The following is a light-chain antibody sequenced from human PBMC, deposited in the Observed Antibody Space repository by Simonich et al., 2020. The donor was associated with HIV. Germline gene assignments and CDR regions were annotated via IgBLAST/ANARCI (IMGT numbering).Light chain of an antibody. J-gene: IGKJ2*01. CDR1: QSVSGN. V-gene: IGKV3-15*01. CDR2: GAS. Sequence: EIVMTQSPATLSVSLGERATLSCRASQSVSGNLAWYQQKPGQAPWLLIYGASTRAGGIPARFSGSGSGTEFTLTISTIQSEDVAVYYCQQRSNWPPLYTFGQGTKLEIK. CDR3: QQRSNWPPLYT.